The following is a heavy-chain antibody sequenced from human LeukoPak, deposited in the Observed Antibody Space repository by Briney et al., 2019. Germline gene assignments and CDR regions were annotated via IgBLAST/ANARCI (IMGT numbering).Heavy chain of an antibody. CDR3: ARGGGFDP. V-gene: IGHV3-30*04. Sequence: PGGSLRLSCLASGFTFSDYAMHWVRQAPGKGLEWMTVISYDGINKYYADSVKGRFTVSRDNSKNTLYLQMNSLRAEDTAVYYCARGGGFDPWGQGTLVTVSS. CDR2: ISYDGINK. CDR1: GFTFSDYA. J-gene: IGHJ5*02.